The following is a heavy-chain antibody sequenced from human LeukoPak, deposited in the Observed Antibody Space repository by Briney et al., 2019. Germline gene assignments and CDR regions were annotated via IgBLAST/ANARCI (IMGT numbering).Heavy chain of an antibody. D-gene: IGHD3-22*01. CDR3: ARVYYDSSGYYYGPIYFDY. CDR1: GYTFTSYG. V-gene: IGHV1-18*01. Sequence: ASVKVSCKASGYTFTSYGISWVRQAPGQGLEWMGWISAYNGNTNYAQKFQGRVTITADESTSTAYMELSSLRSEDTAVYYCARVYYDSSGYYYGPIYFDYWGQGTLVTVSS. J-gene: IGHJ4*02. CDR2: ISAYNGNT.